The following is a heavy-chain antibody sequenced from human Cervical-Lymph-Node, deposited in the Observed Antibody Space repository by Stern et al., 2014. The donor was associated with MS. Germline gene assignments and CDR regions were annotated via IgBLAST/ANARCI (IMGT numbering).Heavy chain of an antibody. Sequence: VQLVQSGAEVRKPGESLKISCKGSGYSFTNYWICWVRQMPGKGLEWMGIIYPGDSDIRYSPSFQGQVTISADKSINTAYLQWSSLRASDIAVYYCARVSGTTAKTFDYWGQGTLVTVSS. CDR1: GYSFTNYW. D-gene: IGHD3-10*01. J-gene: IGHJ4*02. CDR2: IYPGDSDI. CDR3: ARVSGTTAKTFDY. V-gene: IGHV5-51*01.